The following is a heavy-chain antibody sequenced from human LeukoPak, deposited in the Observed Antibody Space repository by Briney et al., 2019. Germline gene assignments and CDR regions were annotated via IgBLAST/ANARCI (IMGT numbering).Heavy chain of an antibody. V-gene: IGHV4-59*12. D-gene: IGHD3-3*01. J-gene: IGHJ4*02. CDR3: ARVDLRSGYPPGYFDH. Sequence: SETLSLTCTVSGGSNNIYYWSCTRQSPGKGLEWIGYIYYSGSTNYNPSLKSRVTISVDTSKNQFSLKHRAVTAADTAVYFCARVDLRSGYPPGYFDHWGQGTLVTVSS. CDR2: IYYSGST. CDR1: GGSNNIYY.